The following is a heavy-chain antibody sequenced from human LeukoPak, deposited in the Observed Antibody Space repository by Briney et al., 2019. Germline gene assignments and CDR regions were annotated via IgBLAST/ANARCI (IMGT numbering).Heavy chain of an antibody. V-gene: IGHV4-59*01. CDR1: GGSINSYY. Sequence: PSETLSLTCTVSGGSINSYYWSWIRQPPGKGLEWIGYIYYSGSTNYNPSLKSRVTISLDTSKNQFSLKLKSVTAADTAVYYCARGVGSGYTDDWGQGTLVTVSS. CDR2: IYYSGST. CDR3: ARGVGSGYTDD. D-gene: IGHD3-22*01. J-gene: IGHJ4*02.